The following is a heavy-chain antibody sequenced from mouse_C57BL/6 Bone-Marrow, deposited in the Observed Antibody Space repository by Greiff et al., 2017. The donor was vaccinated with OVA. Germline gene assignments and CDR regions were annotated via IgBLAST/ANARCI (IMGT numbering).Heavy chain of an antibody. Sequence: VMLVESGPELVRPGVSVKISCKGSGYTFTDYAMHWVKQSHAKSLEWIGVISTYYGDASYNQKFKGKATLTADKSSSTAYMQLSSLTSEDSAVYFFARLAGKRGMDYWGQGTSVTVSS. J-gene: IGHJ4*01. CDR1: GYTFTDYA. CDR2: ISTYYGDA. D-gene: IGHD4-1*01. CDR3: ARLAGKRGMDY. V-gene: IGHV1-67*01.